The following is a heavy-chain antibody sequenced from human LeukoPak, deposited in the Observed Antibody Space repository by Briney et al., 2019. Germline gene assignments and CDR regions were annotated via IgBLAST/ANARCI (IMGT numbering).Heavy chain of an antibody. Sequence: GGALRLSCAASGFTFSSDAMSWVRPAPGKGLEWVSAISGSGGSTYYADSVKGRFTISRDNSKNTLYLQMNSLRDEDTAVYYCAKTTTYYDFWSGYYTALDGGYFDYWGQGTLVAVSS. CDR3: AKTTTYYDFWSGYYTALDGGYFDY. D-gene: IGHD3-3*01. CDR2: ISGSGGST. V-gene: IGHV3-23*01. CDR1: GFTFSSDA. J-gene: IGHJ4*02.